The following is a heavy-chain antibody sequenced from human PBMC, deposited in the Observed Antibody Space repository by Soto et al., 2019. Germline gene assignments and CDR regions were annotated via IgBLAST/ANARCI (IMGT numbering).Heavy chain of an antibody. CDR1: GYSFTSYW. V-gene: IGHV5-10-1*01. J-gene: IGHJ4*02. CDR2: IDPSDSYT. Sequence: GESLKISCKGSGYSFTSYWISWVRQMPGKGLEWMGRIDPSDSYTNYSPSFQGHVTISADKSISTAYLQWSSLKASDTAMYYCAITYYCDSSGYYRNYFDYWGQGTLVTVSS. D-gene: IGHD3-22*01. CDR3: AITYYCDSSGYYRNYFDY.